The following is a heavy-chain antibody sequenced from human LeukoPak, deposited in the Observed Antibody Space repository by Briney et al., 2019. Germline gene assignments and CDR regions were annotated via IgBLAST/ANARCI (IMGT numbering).Heavy chain of an antibody. CDR3: AKEITLTTAYFDY. D-gene: IGHD4-17*01. CDR1: GFTFSKYA. V-gene: IGHV3-23*01. CDR2: ISDSGDQT. J-gene: IGHJ4*02. Sequence: GGSLRLSCVASGFTFSKYAMSWVRQAPGKGLEWVSGISDSGDQTYYADSVRARFTISRDNSKNTLYLQVNSLRAEDTALYYCAKEITLTTAYFDYWGQGTLVTVSS.